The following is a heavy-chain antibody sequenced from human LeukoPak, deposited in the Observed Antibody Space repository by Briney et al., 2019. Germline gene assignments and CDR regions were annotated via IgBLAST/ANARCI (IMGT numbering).Heavy chain of an antibody. D-gene: IGHD1-1*01. J-gene: IGHJ3*02. CDR2: IYSGGST. Sequence: PGGSLRLSCAASGFSVSNNYMSWVRQPSGKGLEWVSVIYSGGSTYYADSVKGRFTISRDNSKNTLYLQVNSLRAEDTAVYYCASNLGARNAFDIWGQGTMVTVSS. V-gene: IGHV3-53*01. CDR3: ASNLGARNAFDI. CDR1: GFSVSNNY.